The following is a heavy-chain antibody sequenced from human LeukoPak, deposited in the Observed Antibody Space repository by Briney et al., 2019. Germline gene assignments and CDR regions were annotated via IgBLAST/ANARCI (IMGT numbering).Heavy chain of an antibody. CDR2: ISAYNGNT. CDR3: ARGPSASPYDFWSGPSDY. D-gene: IGHD3-3*01. V-gene: IGHV1-18*01. J-gene: IGHJ4*02. Sequence: ASVKVSCKASGYTFTSYGISWVRQAPGQGLEWMGWISAYNGNTNYAQKLQGRVTMTTDTSTSTAYMELRSLRSDDTAVYYCARGPSASPYDFWSGPSDYWGQGTLVTVSS. CDR1: GYTFTSYG.